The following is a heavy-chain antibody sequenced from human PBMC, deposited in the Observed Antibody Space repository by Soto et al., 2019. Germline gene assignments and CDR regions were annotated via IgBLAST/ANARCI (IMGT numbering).Heavy chain of an antibody. CDR2: INHSGST. CDR3: ARGPYCSGGSCYYRAEYFQH. Sequence: SETLSLTCAVYGGSFSGYYWSWIRQPPGKGLEWIGEINHSGSTNYNPSLKSRVTISVDTSKNQFSLKLSSVTAADTAVYYCARGPYCSGGSCYYRAEYFQHWGQGTLVTVSS. CDR1: GGSFSGYY. V-gene: IGHV4-34*01. J-gene: IGHJ1*01. D-gene: IGHD2-15*01.